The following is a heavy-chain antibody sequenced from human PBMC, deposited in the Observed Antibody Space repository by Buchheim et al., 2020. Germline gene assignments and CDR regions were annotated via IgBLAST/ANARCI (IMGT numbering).Heavy chain of an antibody. CDR3: TTEWSNDCSGGSCYY. V-gene: IGHV3-15*01. CDR2: IKSKTDGETT. J-gene: IGHJ4*02. CDR1: GFTFSNAW. Sequence: EVQLVESGGGLVKPGGSLRLSCAASGFTFSNAWMSWVRQAPGKGLEWVGRIKSKTDGETTDYAAPVKGRFTISRDDSKNTLYLQMNSLKTEDTAVYYCTTEWSNDCSGGSCYYWGQGTL. D-gene: IGHD2-15*01.